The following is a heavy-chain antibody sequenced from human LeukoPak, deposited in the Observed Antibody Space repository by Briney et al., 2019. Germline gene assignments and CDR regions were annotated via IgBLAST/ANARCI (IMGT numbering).Heavy chain of an antibody. CDR3: AKEYSVRNQFDY. CDR1: GGFAFNSFV. D-gene: IGHD1-14*01. CDR2: ISAGGGNT. J-gene: IGHJ4*02. Sequence: LTGGSLRLSCAASGGFAFNSFVLNWVRQAPGKGLEWVSAISAGGGNTYYADSVKGRFTISRDNSKNTLFLEMNSLRAEDTAVYYCAKEYSVRNQFDYWGQGTLVAVSS. V-gene: IGHV3-23*01.